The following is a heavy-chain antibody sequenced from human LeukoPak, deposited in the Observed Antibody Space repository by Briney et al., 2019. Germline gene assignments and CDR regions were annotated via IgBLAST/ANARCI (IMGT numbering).Heavy chain of an antibody. D-gene: IGHD3-16*01. V-gene: IGHV4-4*07. J-gene: IGHJ5*02. CDR1: GGSISSYD. Sequence: PSETLSLTCTVSGGSISSYDWSWIRQPAGKGLEWIGRIYTSGSTKYNPSLKSRVTMSVDTYKNQFSLKLSSVTAADTAVYYCARNKRDFGLGFDPWGQGTLVTVSS. CDR2: IYTSGST. CDR3: ARNKRDFGLGFDP.